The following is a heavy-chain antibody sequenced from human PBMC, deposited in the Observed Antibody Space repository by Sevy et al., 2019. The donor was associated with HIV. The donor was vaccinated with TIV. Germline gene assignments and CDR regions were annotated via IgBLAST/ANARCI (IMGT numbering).Heavy chain of an antibody. CDR3: AKDMSYSSSWSWFDP. CDR1: GFTFDDYA. CDR2: INWNSGNI. V-gene: IGHV3-9*01. Sequence: GGSLRLSCAASGFTFDDYAMHWVRQAPGKGLEWVSGINWNSGNIGYADSVKGRFTISRDNAKNSLYLQMNSLRVEDTALYYCAKDMSYSSSWSWFDPWGQGTLVTVSS. D-gene: IGHD6-13*01. J-gene: IGHJ5*02.